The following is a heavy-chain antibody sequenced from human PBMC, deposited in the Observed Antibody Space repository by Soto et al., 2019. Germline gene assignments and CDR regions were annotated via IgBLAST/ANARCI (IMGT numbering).Heavy chain of an antibody. CDR2: INHSGST. Sequence: QVQLQQWGAGLLKPSETLSLTCAVYGGSFSGYYWIWIRQPPGKGLEWIGEINHSGSTNYNPSLKSRVTISVDTSKNQFSLKLSSVTAADTAVYYCARGRLRYFDWPNYYYYYGMDVWGQGTTVTVSS. CDR1: GGSFSGYY. J-gene: IGHJ6*02. CDR3: ARGRLRYFDWPNYYYYYGMDV. V-gene: IGHV4-34*01. D-gene: IGHD3-9*01.